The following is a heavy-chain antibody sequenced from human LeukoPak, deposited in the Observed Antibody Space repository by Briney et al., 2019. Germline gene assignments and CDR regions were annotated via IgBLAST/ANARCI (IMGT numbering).Heavy chain of an antibody. D-gene: IGHD3-10*01. J-gene: IGHJ4*02. V-gene: IGHV3-33*01. CDR2: IWYDGSNK. Sequence: GGSLRLSCAASGFTFSSYGVHWVRQAPAKVLEWVAVIWYDGSNKYYADSVNGRFTISRDKSKNTLYLQMNSLRAEDTAVYYCARDPSYGSGSYFDYWGQGTLVTVSS. CDR3: ARDPSYGSGSYFDY. CDR1: GFTFSSYG.